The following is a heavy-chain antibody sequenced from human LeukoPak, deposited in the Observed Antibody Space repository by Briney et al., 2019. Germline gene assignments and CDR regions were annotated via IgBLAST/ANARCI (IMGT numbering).Heavy chain of an antibody. Sequence: PSETLSLTCTVSGYSISSGYYWGWIRQPPGKGLEWIGSIYHSGSTYYNPSLKSRVTISVDTSKNQLSLKLSSVTAADTAVYYCARDPTSPPEAYYDFWSRGNNWFDPWGQGTLVTVSS. CDR2: IYHSGST. V-gene: IGHV4-38-2*02. J-gene: IGHJ5*02. CDR1: GYSISSGYY. CDR3: ARDPTSPPEAYYDFWSRGNNWFDP. D-gene: IGHD3-3*01.